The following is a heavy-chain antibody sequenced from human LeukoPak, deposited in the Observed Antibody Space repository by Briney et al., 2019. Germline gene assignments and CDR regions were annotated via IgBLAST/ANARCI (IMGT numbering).Heavy chain of an antibody. Sequence: SETLSLTCTVSGGSMSSYYWSWLPQPPGQGLEWIGYIYYSGSTNYNPSLKSRVTISVDTSKNQFSLKLSSVTAADTAVYYCASQATELDYWGRGTLVSVSS. V-gene: IGHV4-59*01. D-gene: IGHD1-26*01. CDR3: ASQATELDY. CDR2: IYYSGST. CDR1: GGSMSSYY. J-gene: IGHJ4*02.